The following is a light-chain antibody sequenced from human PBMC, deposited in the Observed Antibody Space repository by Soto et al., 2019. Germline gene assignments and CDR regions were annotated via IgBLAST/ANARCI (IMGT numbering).Light chain of an antibody. Sequence: EIVMTQSPATLSVSPGETVTLSCRASQGVSTSLAWYQHKPGQAPRLLIHGASTRATGIPARFSGSGSGTEFTLTISSLQSEDFAVYYCQQYNNWPPLTFGGGTKVEIK. CDR2: GAS. J-gene: IGKJ4*01. CDR3: QQYNNWPPLT. CDR1: QGVSTS. V-gene: IGKV3-15*01.